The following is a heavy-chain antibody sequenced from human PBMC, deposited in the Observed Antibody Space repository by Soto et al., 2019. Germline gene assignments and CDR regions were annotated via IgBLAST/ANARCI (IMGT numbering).Heavy chain of an antibody. CDR3: AKDRLVVVAATPHTYFDY. CDR1: GFTFSSYA. V-gene: IGHV3-23*01. Sequence: PGGSLRLSCAASGFTFSSYAMSWVRQAPGKGLEWVSAISGSGGSTYYADSVKGRFTISRDNSKNTLYLQMNSLRAEDTAVYYCAKDRLVVVAATPHTYFDYWGQGTLVTVS. D-gene: IGHD2-15*01. CDR2: ISGSGGST. J-gene: IGHJ4*02.